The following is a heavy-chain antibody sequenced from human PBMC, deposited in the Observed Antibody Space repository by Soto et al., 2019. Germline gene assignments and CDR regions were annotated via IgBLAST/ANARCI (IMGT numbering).Heavy chain of an antibody. J-gene: IGHJ4*02. CDR2: HHSDST. CDR3: ATYTVGEGGRGY. V-gene: IGHV4-4*09. CDR1: GGSMRGQH. Sequence: QVQLQESGPGLVKPSETLSLTCTVSGGSMRGQHWSWIRQPPGQGLEWIGHHSDSTNYNPSLKSRITISTDTSKNQFSLKLSSVTAADTAVYYCATYTVGEGGRGYWGQGTLVTVSS. D-gene: IGHD3-16*01.